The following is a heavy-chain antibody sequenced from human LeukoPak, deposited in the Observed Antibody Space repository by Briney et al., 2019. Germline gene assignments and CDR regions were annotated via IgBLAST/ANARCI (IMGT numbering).Heavy chain of an antibody. D-gene: IGHD3-22*01. CDR3: ARDTYFYDRSGYSASALDY. J-gene: IGHJ4*02. Sequence: PPETLSLTCTVSGGSISSSSYYWGWIRQPPGKGLEWIGSIYYSGSTNYNPSLKSRVTISIATSKNQFSLKLSSVIAADTAVYYCARDTYFYDRSGYSASALDYWGQGTLVTVSS. CDR2: IYYSGST. CDR1: GGSISSSSYY. V-gene: IGHV4-39*07.